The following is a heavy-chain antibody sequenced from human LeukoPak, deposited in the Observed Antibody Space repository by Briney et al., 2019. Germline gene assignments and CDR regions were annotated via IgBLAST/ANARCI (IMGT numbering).Heavy chain of an antibody. CDR1: NGPTNTYQ. CDR2: INHSGYT. Sequence: SETLSLTCTVSNGPTNTYQWTWIRQPPGKGLEWIGEINHSGYTNYNPSLKSRVTISVDTSKNQFSLRLSSVTAADTAVYYCARSGGPLNWFDPWGQGTLVTVSS. V-gene: IGHV4-34*01. J-gene: IGHJ5*02. CDR3: ARSGGPLNWFDP.